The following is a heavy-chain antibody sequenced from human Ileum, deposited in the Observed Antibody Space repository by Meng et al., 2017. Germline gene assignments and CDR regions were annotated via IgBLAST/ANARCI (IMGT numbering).Heavy chain of an antibody. D-gene: IGHD4-23*01. V-gene: IGHV4-4*02. J-gene: IGHJ4*02. Sequence: QAQVQEAGPGLVKPSGTLSLTCAVSSGSITSDTYWSWVRLPPGKGLEWIGQISHSGSTFYNPSLKSRVTMSVDKSKSQFSLMLTSVTAADTAVYYCARHGGYYQGFWGQGTLVTVSS. CDR1: SGSITSDTY. CDR2: ISHSGST. CDR3: ARHGGYYQGF.